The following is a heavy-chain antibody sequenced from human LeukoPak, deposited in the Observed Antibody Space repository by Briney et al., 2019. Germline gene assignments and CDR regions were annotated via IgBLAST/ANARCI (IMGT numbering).Heavy chain of an antibody. J-gene: IGHJ4*02. Sequence: PGGSLRLSCTVSGFTFGDYAINWVRQAPGKGLEWVGFIRSKAFGETAEYAASVKGRFTISRDDSKSIAYLQMNSLKTEDTAVYYCIRDRGSSTLGDYWGQGTLVTVSS. D-gene: IGHD7-27*01. CDR2: IRSKAFGETA. CDR1: GFTFGDYA. CDR3: IRDRGSSTLGDY. V-gene: IGHV3-49*04.